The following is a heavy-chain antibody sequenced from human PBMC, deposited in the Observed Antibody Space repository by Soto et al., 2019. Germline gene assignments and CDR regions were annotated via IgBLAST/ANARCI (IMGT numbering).Heavy chain of an antibody. Sequence: GGSLRLSCAASGFTFSSYGMHWVRQAPGKGLEWVAVISYDGSNKYYADSVKGRFTISRDNSKNTLYLKMNSLRAEDTAVYYCAKDSAAAGPHRHPGAVIGYYYGMDVWGQGTTVTVSS. CDR2: ISYDGSNK. J-gene: IGHJ6*02. D-gene: IGHD6-13*01. V-gene: IGHV3-30*18. CDR1: GFTFSSYG. CDR3: AKDSAAAGPHRHPGAVIGYYYGMDV.